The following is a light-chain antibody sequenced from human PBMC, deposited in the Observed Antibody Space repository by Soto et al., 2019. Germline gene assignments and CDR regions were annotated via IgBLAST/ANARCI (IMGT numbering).Light chain of an antibody. V-gene: IGLV4-69*01. CDR1: SGHSSYA. CDR2: ISSDGSH. CDR3: QTWDTGARVV. J-gene: IGLJ2*01. Sequence: QSVLTQSPSASASLGASVKLTCTLSSGHSSYAIAWHQQQPEKGPRYLMKISSDGSHSKGDGIPDRFSGSSSGAERYLPISSLQYEDEAAYYCQTWDTGARVVFGGGTKLTVL.